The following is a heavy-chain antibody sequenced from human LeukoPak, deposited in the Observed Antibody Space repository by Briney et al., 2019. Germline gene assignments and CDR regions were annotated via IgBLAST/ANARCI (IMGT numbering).Heavy chain of an antibody. J-gene: IGHJ3*02. CDR1: GFTFSSYG. V-gene: IGHV3-30*02. Sequence: GGSLRLSCAASGFTFSSYGMHWVRQAPGKGLEWVAFIRYDGSNKYYADSVKGRFTISRDNSKNTLYLQMNSLRAEDTAVYYCAKDIVWRNYYVSSGAFDIWGQGTMVTVSS. CDR3: AKDIVWRNYYVSSGAFDI. CDR2: IRYDGSNK. D-gene: IGHD3-22*01.